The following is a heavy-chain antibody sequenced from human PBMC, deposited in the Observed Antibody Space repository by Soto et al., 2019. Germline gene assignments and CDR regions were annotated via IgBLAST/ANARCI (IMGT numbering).Heavy chain of an antibody. CDR3: AREGEGIPAHRY. Sequence: QVQLVQSGAEVKKPGSSVKVSCKASGDTFTTYTINWVRQAPGQGLEWMGGIVPILGAGNYAQKFHGRVTITADRSTTTAYLDLSSLRSDDPAVYYCAREGEGIPAHRYWGQGTLVTVSS. J-gene: IGHJ4*02. V-gene: IGHV1-69*06. CDR2: IVPILGAG. CDR1: GDTFTTYT. D-gene: IGHD3-16*01.